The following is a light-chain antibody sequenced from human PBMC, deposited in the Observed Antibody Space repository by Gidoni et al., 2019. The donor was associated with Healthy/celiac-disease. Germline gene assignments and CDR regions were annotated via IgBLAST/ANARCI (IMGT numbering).Light chain of an antibody. Sequence: SYDLTQPPSVSVSPGQTASITCSGDKLGDKYASWYQQKPGQSPVLVIYQDKKRPSGIPVRFSGSNSGNTATLTIIGTQAMDEADYYCQAWDSTDVVFGGGTKLTVL. CDR1: KLGDKY. CDR3: QAWDSTDVV. CDR2: QDK. J-gene: IGLJ2*01. V-gene: IGLV3-1*01.